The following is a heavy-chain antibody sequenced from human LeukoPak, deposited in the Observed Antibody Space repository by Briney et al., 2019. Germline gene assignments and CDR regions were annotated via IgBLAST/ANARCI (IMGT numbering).Heavy chain of an antibody. CDR2: ISAYNGNT. D-gene: IGHD6-13*01. J-gene: IGHJ6*02. CDR3: ARRVAAAGTYYYYGMDV. V-gene: IGHV1-18*01. Sequence: GASVKVSCKASGYTFTSYGISWVRQAPGQGLEWMGWISAYNGNTNYAQKLQGRVTMTTDTSTSTAYMELRSLRSNDTAVYYCARRVAAAGTYYYYGMDVWGQGTTVTVSS. CDR1: GYTFTSYG.